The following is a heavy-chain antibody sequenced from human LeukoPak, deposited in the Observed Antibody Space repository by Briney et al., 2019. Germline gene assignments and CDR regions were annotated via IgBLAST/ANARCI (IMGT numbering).Heavy chain of an antibody. CDR2: MNPNSGNT. CDR1: GYTFTSYD. Sequence: GASVKVSCKASGYTFTSYDINWVRQATGQGLEWMGWMNPNSGNTGYAQKFQGRVTMTRNTSISTAYMELSSLRSEDTAVYYCARGDSIAAAYYYYYYMDVWGKGTTVTISS. D-gene: IGHD6-13*01. J-gene: IGHJ6*03. V-gene: IGHV1-8*01. CDR3: ARGDSIAAAYYYYYYMDV.